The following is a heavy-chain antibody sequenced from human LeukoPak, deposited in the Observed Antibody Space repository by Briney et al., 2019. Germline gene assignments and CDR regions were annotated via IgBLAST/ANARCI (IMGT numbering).Heavy chain of an antibody. CDR2: ISSSSSYI. CDR1: GFSVRDSY. J-gene: IGHJ4*02. V-gene: IGHV3-21*01. Sequence: GGSLRLSCAVSGFSVRDSYLNWVRQAPGKGLEWVSSISSSSSYIYYANSVKGRFTISRDNAKNSLYLQMNSLRAEDTAVYYCARGGYFDWLTDYWGQGTLVTVSS. CDR3: ARGGYFDWLTDY. D-gene: IGHD3-9*01.